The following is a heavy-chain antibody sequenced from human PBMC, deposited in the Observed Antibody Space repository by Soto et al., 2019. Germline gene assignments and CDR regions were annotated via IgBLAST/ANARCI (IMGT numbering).Heavy chain of an antibody. D-gene: IGHD7-27*01. Sequence: SETLSLTCAVSGASISSGNWWRWVRQSPGKGLEWLGEIYHSGSTNHSPSLKSRVTISVDKSKNQFSLKLSSVTAADTAVYYCARVSGGYYYGMDVWGQGTTVTVSS. V-gene: IGHV4-4*02. J-gene: IGHJ6*02. CDR1: GASISSGNW. CDR2: IYHSGST. CDR3: ARVSGGYYYGMDV.